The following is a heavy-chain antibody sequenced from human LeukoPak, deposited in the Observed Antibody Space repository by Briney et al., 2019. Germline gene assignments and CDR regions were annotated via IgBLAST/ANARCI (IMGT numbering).Heavy chain of an antibody. CDR2: ISASGEKT. D-gene: IGHD4-23*01. J-gene: IGHJ4*02. Sequence: PGGSLRLSCGASGFTFSSYAMSWVRQAPGKGLEWVSLISASGEKTYYADSVKGRFTISRDNSDNTLYLQMNSLRAEDTAVFYCAKDRSLDGGNTNGYFGFWGQGTLVTVSS. V-gene: IGHV3-23*01. CDR3: AKDRSLDGGNTNGYFGF. CDR1: GFTFSSYA.